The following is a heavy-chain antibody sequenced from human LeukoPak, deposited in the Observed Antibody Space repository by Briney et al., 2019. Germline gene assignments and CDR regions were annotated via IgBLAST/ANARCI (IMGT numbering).Heavy chain of an antibody. D-gene: IGHD3-3*01. CDR1: GGSISSSSYY. CDR2: IYYSGST. J-gene: IGHJ4*02. V-gene: IGHV4-39*01. Sequence: SETLSLTCTASGGSISSSSYYWGWIRQPPGKGLEWIWSIYYSGSTYYNPSLKSRVTISVDTSKNQFSLKLSSVTAADTAVYYCARGPDFWSGPGGYYFDYWGRGTLVTVSS. CDR3: ARGPDFWSGPGGYYFDY.